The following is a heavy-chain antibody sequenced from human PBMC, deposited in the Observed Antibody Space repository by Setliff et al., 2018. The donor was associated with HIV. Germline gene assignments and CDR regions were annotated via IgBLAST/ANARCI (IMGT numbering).Heavy chain of an antibody. Sequence: PGGSLRLSCAASGFTFSSYWMHWVRQAPGKGLVWVSRINSDGSSTNYNPSLRSRVTISVDTSKNQFSLRLSSVIAADTAVYYCARGPPGSSIGWYVGYWGQGTLVTV. D-gene: IGHD6-19*01. CDR3: ARGPPGSSIGWYVGY. J-gene: IGHJ4*02. CDR2: INSDGSST. CDR1: GFTFSSYW. V-gene: IGHV3-74*01.